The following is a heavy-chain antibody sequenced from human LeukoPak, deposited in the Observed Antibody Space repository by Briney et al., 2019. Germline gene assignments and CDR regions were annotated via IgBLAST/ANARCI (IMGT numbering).Heavy chain of an antibody. V-gene: IGHV3-74*01. Sequence: GGSLRLSCAASGFTFSSHAMSWVRQAPGKGLVWVSRINSDGSTTNYADSVKGRFTISRDNAKNTLYLQMNSLRAEDTAVYFCVSRSGPDVYWGQGTLVTVSS. J-gene: IGHJ4*02. CDR2: INSDGSTT. CDR1: GFTFSSHA. CDR3: VSRSGPDVY.